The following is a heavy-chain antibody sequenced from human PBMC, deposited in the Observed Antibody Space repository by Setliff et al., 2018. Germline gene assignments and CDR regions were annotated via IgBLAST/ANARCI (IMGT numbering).Heavy chain of an antibody. Sequence: PGGSLRLSCAASGFTFSSYSMNWVRQAPGKGLEWVSYISSSSSTIYYADSVKGRFTISRDNAKNSLYLQMNSLRAEDTAVYYCAKVNNRFWSGYYPYYYGMDVWGQGTTVTVSS. CDR1: GFTFSSYS. V-gene: IGHV3-48*01. CDR3: AKVNNRFWSGYYPYYYGMDV. J-gene: IGHJ6*02. D-gene: IGHD3-3*01. CDR2: ISSSSSTI.